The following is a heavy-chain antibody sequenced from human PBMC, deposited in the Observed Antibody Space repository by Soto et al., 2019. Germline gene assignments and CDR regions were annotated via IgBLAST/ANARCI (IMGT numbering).Heavy chain of an antibody. V-gene: IGHV4-31*03. CDR1: GGSISRGGYY. J-gene: IGHJ4*02. D-gene: IGHD6-6*01. CDR3: ARDKGYSSPSGLDY. CDR2: IYYSGST. Sequence: PSETLSPTRTFSGGSISRGGYYWSWIRQHPGKGLEWIGYIYYSGSTYYNPSLKSRVTISVDTSKNQFSLKLSSVTAADTAVYYCARDKGYSSPSGLDYWGQGTLVTVSS.